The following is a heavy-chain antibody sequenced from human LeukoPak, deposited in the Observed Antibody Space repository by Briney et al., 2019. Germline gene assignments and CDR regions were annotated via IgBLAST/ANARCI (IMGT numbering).Heavy chain of an antibody. CDR2: MYHTGRT. V-gene: IGHV4-38-2*02. Sequence: SETLSLTCTVSGYSISSGYYWGWIRQPPGQGLEWIGSMYHTGRTYYNQSLKSRVTISVDTSKNQFSLKLSSVTAADTAVYYCAREGDILTGYLYMDVWGKGTTVTISS. CDR1: GYSISSGYY. D-gene: IGHD3-9*01. J-gene: IGHJ6*03. CDR3: AREGDILTGYLYMDV.